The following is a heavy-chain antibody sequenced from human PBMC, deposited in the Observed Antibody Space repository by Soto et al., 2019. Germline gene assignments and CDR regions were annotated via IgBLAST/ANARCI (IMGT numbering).Heavy chain of an antibody. V-gene: IGHV3-48*02. CDR3: ARGGRPFDY. CDR2: ITSYSSTI. Sequence: EVPLVESGGGLVQPGGSLRLSCAASGFTFSTYSMTWVRQAPGKGLEWVSYITSYSSTIYYADSVKGRFTISRDNAKNSLYLQMDSLRDEDTAVYYCARGGRPFDYWGQGTLVTVSS. J-gene: IGHJ4*02. CDR1: GFTFSTYS.